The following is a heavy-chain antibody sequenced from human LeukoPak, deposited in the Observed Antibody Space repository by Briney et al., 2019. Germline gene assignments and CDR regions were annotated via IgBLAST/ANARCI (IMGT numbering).Heavy chain of an antibody. D-gene: IGHD6-13*01. J-gene: IGHJ4*02. CDR1: GFTFSSYG. V-gene: IGHV3-30*02. CDR2: IRYDGGNQ. CDR3: AKDLRSRIAAAGAPDY. Sequence: GGSLRLSCAASGFTFSSYGMHWVRQTPGKGLECGAFIRYDGGNQYYTDSVKGRFTISRDNSKNTIYLQMNSLRAEDTAVYYCAKDLRSRIAAAGAPDYWGQGTLVTVSS.